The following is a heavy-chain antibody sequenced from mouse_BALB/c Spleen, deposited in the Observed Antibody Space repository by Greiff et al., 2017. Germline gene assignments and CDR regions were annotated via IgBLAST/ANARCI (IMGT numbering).Heavy chain of an antibody. Sequence: EVQLQQSGPELVKPGASVKISCKASGYSFTGYYMHWVKQSHVKSLEWIGRINPYNGATSYNQNFKDKASLTVDKSSSTAYMELHSLTSEDSAVYYCARYRYDDGFAYWGQGTLVTVSA. J-gene: IGHJ3*01. CDR1: GYSFTGYY. D-gene: IGHD2-14*01. CDR3: ARYRYDDGFAY. CDR2: INPYNGAT. V-gene: IGHV1-31*01.